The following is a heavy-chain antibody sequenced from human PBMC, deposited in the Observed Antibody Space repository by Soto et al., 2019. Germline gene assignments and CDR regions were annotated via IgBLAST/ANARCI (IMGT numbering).Heavy chain of an antibody. CDR3: ARDAHAGRQWLVYYFDY. CDR1: GGTFSSYA. J-gene: IGHJ4*02. CDR2: IIPIFGTA. V-gene: IGHV1-69*12. D-gene: IGHD6-19*01. Sequence: QVQLVQSGAEVKKPGASVKVSCKASGGTFSSYAISWVRQAPGQGLEWMGGIIPIFGTANYAQNFQGRVTITAEESTSTAYVALSSLRSEDTAVYYCARDAHAGRQWLVYYFDYWGQGTLVTVSS.